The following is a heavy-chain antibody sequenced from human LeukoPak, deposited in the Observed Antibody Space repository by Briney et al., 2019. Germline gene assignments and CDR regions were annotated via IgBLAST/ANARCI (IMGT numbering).Heavy chain of an antibody. CDR1: GFSIRRYW. D-gene: IGHD2-15*01. Sequence: GGSLRLSCAASGFSIRRYWMTWVRQAPGKGLEWVGNIQYDGTVKHYVDSVRGRFTISRDNAKNSVYLQMNSLRAEDSAVYFCGNQCSGGTCPEHWGQGTQVTVSS. CDR2: IQYDGTVK. J-gene: IGHJ1*01. CDR3: GNQCSGGTCPEH. V-gene: IGHV3-7*01.